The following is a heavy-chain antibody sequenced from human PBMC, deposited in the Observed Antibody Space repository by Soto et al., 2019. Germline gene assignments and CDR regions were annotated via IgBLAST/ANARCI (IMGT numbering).Heavy chain of an antibody. Sequence: EVQLVQSGAEVKKPGESLNISCQGSGYSFIGYWIGWVRQVPGKGLEWMGAIYPGDSDTRYSPSFQGQVTISADKSISTAYLRWSSLKASDTAMYYCARLGFEYDTLTAYYNVHHYYGLDVWGQGTSVTVSS. V-gene: IGHV5-51*03. CDR2: IYPGDSDT. CDR3: ARLGFEYDTLTAYYNVHHYYGLDV. CDR1: GYSFIGYW. J-gene: IGHJ6*02. D-gene: IGHD3-9*01.